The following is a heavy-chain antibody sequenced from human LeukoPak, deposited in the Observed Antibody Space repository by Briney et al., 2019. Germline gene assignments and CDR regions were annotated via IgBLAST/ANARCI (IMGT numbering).Heavy chain of an antibody. CDR2: IYTSGST. D-gene: IGHD3-10*01. CDR3: ARASFYGSGSYYHY. Sequence: SETLSLTCTVSGDSISSGSYYWSWIRQPAGKGLEWIGRIYTSGSTNYNPSLKSRVTISVDTSKNQFSLKLSSVTAADTAVYYCARASFYGSGSYYHYWGQGTLVTVSS. CDR1: GDSISSGSYY. J-gene: IGHJ4*02. V-gene: IGHV4-61*02.